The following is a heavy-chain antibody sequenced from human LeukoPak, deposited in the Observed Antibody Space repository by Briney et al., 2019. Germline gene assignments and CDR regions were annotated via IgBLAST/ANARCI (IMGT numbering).Heavy chain of an antibody. CDR1: GYTFTSYA. Sequence: ASVKVSCKASGYTFTSYAMNWVRQAPGQGLEWMGWINTNTGNPTYAQGFTGRFVFSLDTSVSTAYLQISSLKASDTVMYHCARQPIGGYYDSSGYPSDAFDVWGQGTMVTVSS. CDR2: INTNTGNP. D-gene: IGHD3-22*01. J-gene: IGHJ3*01. CDR3: ARQPIGGYYDSSGYPSDAFDV. V-gene: IGHV7-4-1*02.